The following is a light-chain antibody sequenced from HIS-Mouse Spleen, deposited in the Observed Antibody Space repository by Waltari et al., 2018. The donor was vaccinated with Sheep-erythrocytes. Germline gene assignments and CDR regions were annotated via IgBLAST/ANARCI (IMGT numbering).Light chain of an antibody. CDR2: DVS. CDR1: SSDVGGYNY. Sequence: QSALTQPRSVSGSPGQSVTISCTGTSSDVGGYNYVSWYQQHPGKAPKLMIYDVSKRPSGVPDRFSGCKSGNTASLTISVLQAEDEADYYCCSYAGSYNHVFATGTKVTVL. J-gene: IGLJ1*01. V-gene: IGLV2-11*01. CDR3: CSYAGSYNHV.